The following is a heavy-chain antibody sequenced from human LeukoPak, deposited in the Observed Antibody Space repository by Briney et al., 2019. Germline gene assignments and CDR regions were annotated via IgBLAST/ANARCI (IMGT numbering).Heavy chain of an antibody. Sequence: SETLSLTCTVSGGSISSGSYYWSWIRQPAGKGLEWIGRIYTSGSTNYNPSLKGRVTISVDTSKNQFSLKLSSVTAADTAVYYCARATAGWGYHYFDYWGQGTLVTVSS. CDR2: IYTSGST. V-gene: IGHV4-61*02. J-gene: IGHJ4*02. CDR1: GGSISSGSYY. D-gene: IGHD5-18*01. CDR3: ARATAGWGYHYFDY.